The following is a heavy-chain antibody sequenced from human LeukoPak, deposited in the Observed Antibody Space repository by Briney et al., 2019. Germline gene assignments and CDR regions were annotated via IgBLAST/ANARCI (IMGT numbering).Heavy chain of an antibody. Sequence: ASVKVSCKASGYTFTSYYMHWVRQAPRQGLEWMGIINPSGGSTSYAQKFQGRVTMTRDMSTSTVYMELSSLRSEDTAVYYCARSLLERRKAPDYWGQGTLVTVSS. J-gene: IGHJ4*02. CDR2: INPSGGST. CDR3: ARSLLERRKAPDY. D-gene: IGHD3-16*02. V-gene: IGHV1-46*01. CDR1: GYTFTSYY.